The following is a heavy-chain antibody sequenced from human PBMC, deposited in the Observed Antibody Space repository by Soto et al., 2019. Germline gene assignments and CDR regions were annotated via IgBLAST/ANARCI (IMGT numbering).Heavy chain of an antibody. J-gene: IGHJ4*02. CDR2: INAGNGNT. D-gene: IGHD3-22*01. CDR3: ATQKTYYYDSSGYSRANFDY. V-gene: IGHV1-3*01. Sequence: ASVKVSCKASGYTFTSYAMHWVRQAPGQRLEWMGWINAGNGNTKYSQKFQGRVTITRDTSASTAYMELSSLRSEDTAVYYCATQKTYYYDSSGYSRANFDYWGQGTLVTASS. CDR1: GYTFTSYA.